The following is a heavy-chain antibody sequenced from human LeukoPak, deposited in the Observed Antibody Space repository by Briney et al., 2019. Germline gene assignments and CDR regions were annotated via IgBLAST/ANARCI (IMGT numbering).Heavy chain of an antibody. D-gene: IGHD4-11*01. CDR2: IIPIFGTA. Sequence: SVKVSCKASGGTFSSYAISWVRQAPGQGLEWMGGIIPIFGTANYAQKFQGRLTITADISTSTAYMELSSLRSEDTAVYYCARGRYMTTVTNWFDPWGQGTLVTVSS. J-gene: IGHJ5*02. CDR1: GGTFSSYA. CDR3: ARGRYMTTVTNWFDP. V-gene: IGHV1-69*06.